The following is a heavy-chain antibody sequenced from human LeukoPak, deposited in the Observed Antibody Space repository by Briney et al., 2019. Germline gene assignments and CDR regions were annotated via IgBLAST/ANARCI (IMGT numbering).Heavy chain of an antibody. CDR1: GFTFSSYG. D-gene: IGHD3-22*01. V-gene: IGHV3-48*04. CDR2: ISSSGSTI. Sequence: GGSLRLSCAASGFTFSSYGMSWVRQAPGKGLEWVSYISSSGSTIYYADSVKGRFTISRDNAKNSLYLQMNSLRAEDTAVYYCARAGYYDSSGYFDYWGQGTLVTVSS. CDR3: ARAGYYDSSGYFDY. J-gene: IGHJ4*02.